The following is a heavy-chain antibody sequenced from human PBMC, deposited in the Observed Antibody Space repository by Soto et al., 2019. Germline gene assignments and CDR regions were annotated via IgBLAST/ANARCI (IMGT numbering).Heavy chain of an antibody. CDR3: ARNGDSSDYRGWFDP. CDR2: INTDGSGT. J-gene: IGHJ5*02. Sequence: GGSLRLSCAASGFTFSSDWMHWVRQAPGKGLVWVSRINTDGSGTTYADSVKGRFTISRDNSKNTLYLQMNSLRAEDTAVYYCARNGDSSDYRGWFDPWGQGTLVTVSS. D-gene: IGHD3-22*01. CDR1: GFTFSSDW. V-gene: IGHV3-74*01.